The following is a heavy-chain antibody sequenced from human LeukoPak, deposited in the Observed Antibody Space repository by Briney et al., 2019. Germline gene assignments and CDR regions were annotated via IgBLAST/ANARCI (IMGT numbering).Heavy chain of an antibody. J-gene: IGHJ5*02. CDR2: IKEDGSEK. Sequence: GGSLRLSCAASGFTFSSQCMSWVRQAPGKGLEWVANIKEDGSEKSYVDPVKGRFTISRDNAKNSLYLQMNSLRAEDTAVYYCARAFSWGQGTLVTVSS. D-gene: IGHD3-16*01. V-gene: IGHV3-7*01. CDR1: GFTFSSQC. CDR3: ARAFS.